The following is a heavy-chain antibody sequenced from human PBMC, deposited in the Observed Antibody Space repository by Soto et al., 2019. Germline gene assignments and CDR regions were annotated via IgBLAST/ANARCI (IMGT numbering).Heavy chain of an antibody. Sequence: PSETLSLTCAVYGGSFSGYYWSWIRQPPGKGLEWIGEINHSGSTNYNPSLKSRVTISVDTSKNQFSLKLSSVTAADTAVYYCARESYSSLYWGQGTLVTVSS. CDR3: ARESYSSLY. V-gene: IGHV4-34*01. D-gene: IGHD2-21*01. CDR1: GGSFSGYY. CDR2: INHSGST. J-gene: IGHJ4*02.